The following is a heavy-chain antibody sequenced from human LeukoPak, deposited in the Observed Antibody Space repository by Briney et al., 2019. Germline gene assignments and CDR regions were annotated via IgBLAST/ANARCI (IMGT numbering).Heavy chain of an antibody. V-gene: IGHV3-30-3*01. J-gene: IGHJ6*02. CDR1: GFTFSSYA. D-gene: IGHD2-15*01. Sequence: GGSLRLSCAASGFTFSSYAMHWVRQAPGKGLEWVAVISYDGSNKYYTDSVKGRFTISRDNSKNTLYLQMNSLRAEDTAVYYCAREAGYSKGYYGMDVWGQGTTVTVSS. CDR3: AREAGYSKGYYGMDV. CDR2: ISYDGSNK.